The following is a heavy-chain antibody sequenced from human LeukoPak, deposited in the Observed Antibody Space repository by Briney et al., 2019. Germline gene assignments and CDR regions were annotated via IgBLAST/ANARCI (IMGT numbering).Heavy chain of an antibody. D-gene: IGHD3-22*01. CDR1: GYTLTELS. CDR3: ARSEGLDYYDSSGQPLGDY. J-gene: IGHJ4*02. Sequence: ASVKVSCKVSGYTLTELSMHWVRQAPGKGLEWMGGFDPEDGETIYAQKFQGRVTMTEDTSTDTAYMELSSLRSEDTAVYYCARSEGLDYYDSSGQPLGDYWGQGTLVIVSS. CDR2: FDPEDGET. V-gene: IGHV1-24*01.